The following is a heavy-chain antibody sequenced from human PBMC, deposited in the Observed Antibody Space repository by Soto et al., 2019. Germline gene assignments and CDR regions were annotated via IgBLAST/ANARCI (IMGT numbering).Heavy chain of an antibody. CDR3: AREKTYYDILTGYRRLYYFDY. D-gene: IGHD3-9*01. CDR2: IIPIFGTA. V-gene: IGHV1-69*01. Sequence: QVQLVQSGAEVKKPGSSVKVSCKASGGTFSSYAISWVRQAPGQGLEWMGGIIPIFGTANYAQKFQGRVTITADESTSTVYMELSSLRSEDTAVYYCAREKTYYDILTGYRRLYYFDYWGQGTLVTVSS. CDR1: GGTFSSYA. J-gene: IGHJ4*02.